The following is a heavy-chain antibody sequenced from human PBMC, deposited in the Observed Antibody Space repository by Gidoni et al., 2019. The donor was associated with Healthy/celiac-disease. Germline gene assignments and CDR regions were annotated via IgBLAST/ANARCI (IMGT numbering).Heavy chain of an antibody. D-gene: IGHD2-15*01. Sequence: EVQLLESGGGLVQPGRSLRLSCAASGFTFDHYAMPWVRQAPGKGLGWVSGISWNSGGIGYADSVKGRFTISRDNAKNSLYLQMNSLRAEDTALYYCASAPSVVVAATSPQSYYYGMDVWGQGTTVTVSS. CDR2: ISWNSGGI. J-gene: IGHJ6*02. CDR3: ASAPSVVVAATSPQSYYYGMDV. V-gene: IGHV3-9*01. CDR1: GFTFDHYA.